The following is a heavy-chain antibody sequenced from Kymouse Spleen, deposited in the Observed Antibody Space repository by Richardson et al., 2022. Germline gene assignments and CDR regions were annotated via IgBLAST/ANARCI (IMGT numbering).Heavy chain of an antibody. J-gene: IGHJ4*02. CDR3: ARVRNWNYFDY. CDR1: GGSFSGYY. D-gene: IGHD1-20*01,IGHD1-7*01. V-gene: IGHV4-34*01. Sequence: QVQLQQWGAGLLKPSETLSLTCAVYGGSFSGYYWSWIRQPPGKGLEWIGEINHSGSTNYNPSLKSRVTISVDTSKNQFSLKLSSVTAADTAVYYCARVRNWNYFDYWGQGTLVTVSS. CDR2: INHSGST.